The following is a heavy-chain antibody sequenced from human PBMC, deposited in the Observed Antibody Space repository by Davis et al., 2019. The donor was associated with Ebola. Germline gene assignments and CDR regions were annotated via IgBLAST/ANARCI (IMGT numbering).Heavy chain of an antibody. CDR3: ATRSAYTLDS. CDR1: GYSFTSYW. V-gene: IGHV5-51*01. D-gene: IGHD3-3*01. CDR2: IYPGDSDT. Sequence: PAGSLRLSCKGSGYSFTSYWIGWVRQMPGKGLEWMGIIYPGDSDTRYSPSFQGQVTISADKSISTAYLQWSSLKASDTAMYYCATRSAYTLDSWGQGTLVTVSS. J-gene: IGHJ4*02.